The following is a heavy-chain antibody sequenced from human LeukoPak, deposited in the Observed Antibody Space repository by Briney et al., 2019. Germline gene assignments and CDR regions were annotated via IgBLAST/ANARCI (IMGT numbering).Heavy chain of an antibody. CDR3: AKQFGSGYYYGAFDI. Sequence: GGSLRLSCAASGFTFSDYYMSWIRQAPGKGLQWVSYISSSSSYTNYADSVKGRFTISRDNAKNSLYLQMNSLRAEDTAVYYCAKQFGSGYYYGAFDIWGQGTMITVSS. J-gene: IGHJ3*02. CDR2: ISSSSSYT. D-gene: IGHD3-22*01. CDR1: GFTFSDYY. V-gene: IGHV3-11*03.